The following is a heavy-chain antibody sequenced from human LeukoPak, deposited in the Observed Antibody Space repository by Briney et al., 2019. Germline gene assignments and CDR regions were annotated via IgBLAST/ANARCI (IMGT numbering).Heavy chain of an antibody. D-gene: IGHD3-22*01. Sequence: GSLRLSCAASGFTFSSYWMHWVRQAPGKGLVWVSRIKGDGNTNYADSVKGRFTISRDNAKNTVSLQMNSLRAEDTGVYYCARAPSEIGGYYPEYFRHWGQGTLVTVSS. J-gene: IGHJ1*01. CDR2: IKGDGNT. CDR1: GFTFSSYW. CDR3: ARAPSEIGGYYPEYFRH. V-gene: IGHV3-74*01.